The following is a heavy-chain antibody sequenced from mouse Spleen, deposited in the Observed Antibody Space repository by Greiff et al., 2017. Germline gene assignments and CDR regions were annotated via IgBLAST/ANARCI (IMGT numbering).Heavy chain of an antibody. J-gene: IGHJ2*01. CDR3: ARVYYSYYSYDAYFDY. CDR1: GYTFTSYW. Sequence: QVQLQQPGAELVKPGASVKLSCKASGYTFTSYWMHWVKQRPGQGLEWIGMIHPNSGSTNYNEKFKSKATLTVDKSSSTAYMQLSSLTSEDSAVYYCARVYYSYYSYDAYFDYWGQGTTLTVSS. V-gene: IGHV1-64*01. CDR2: IHPNSGST. D-gene: IGHD2-12*01.